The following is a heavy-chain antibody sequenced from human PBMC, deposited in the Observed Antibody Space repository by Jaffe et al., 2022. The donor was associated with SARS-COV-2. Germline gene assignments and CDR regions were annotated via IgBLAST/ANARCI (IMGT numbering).Heavy chain of an antibody. Sequence: QLQLQESGPGLVKPSETLSLTCTVSGGSISSSSYYWGWIRQPPGKGLEWIGSIYYSGSTYYNPSLKSRVTISVDTSKNQFSLKLSSVTAADTAVYYCARHDNNIIYDFWSNGTPPPWFDPWGQGTLVTVSS. D-gene: IGHD3-3*01. CDR2: IYYSGST. CDR3: ARHDNNIIYDFWSNGTPPPWFDP. V-gene: IGHV4-39*01. J-gene: IGHJ5*02. CDR1: GGSISSSSYY.